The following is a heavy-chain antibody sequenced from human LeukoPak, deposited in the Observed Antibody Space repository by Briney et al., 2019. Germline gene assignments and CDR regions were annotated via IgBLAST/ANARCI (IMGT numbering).Heavy chain of an antibody. D-gene: IGHD3-9*01. J-gene: IGHJ4*02. CDR1: GFTFSSYA. Sequence: GGSPRLSCAASGFTFSSYAMSWVRQAPGKGLEWVSAISGSGGSTYYADSVKGRFTISRDNSKNTLYLQMNSLRAEDTAVYYCATDFDWLLYSDYWGQGTLVTVSS. V-gene: IGHV3-23*01. CDR2: ISGSGGST. CDR3: ATDFDWLLYSDY.